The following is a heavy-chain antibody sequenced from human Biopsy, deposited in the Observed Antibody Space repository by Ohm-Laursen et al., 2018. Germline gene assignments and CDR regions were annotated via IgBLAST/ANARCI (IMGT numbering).Heavy chain of an antibody. CDR1: GGSFTGHY. J-gene: IGHJ4*02. CDR2: ISYTGYT. V-gene: IGHV4-59*11. Sequence: GTLSLTCTVSGGSFTGHYWSWIRQPPGKGLEWIGHISYTGYTSYNASLKSRVTISVDTSRNHFSLRLSSLTAADTAVYYCARGSNDSGGLYFPRWGQGTLVTVSS. D-gene: IGHD4-23*01. CDR3: ARGSNDSGGLYFPR.